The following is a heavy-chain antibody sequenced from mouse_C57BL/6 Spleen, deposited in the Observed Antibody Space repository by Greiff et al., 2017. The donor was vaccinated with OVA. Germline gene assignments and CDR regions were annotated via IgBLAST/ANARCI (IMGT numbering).Heavy chain of an antibody. CDR3: AREGAELYFDY. D-gene: IGHD4-1*01. Sequence: QVQLQQSGAELVRPGTSVKVSCKASGYAFTNYLIEWVKQRPGQGLEWIGVINPGSGGTNYNEKVKGKATLTADKSSSTDYMQLSSLTSEDSAVYFCAREGAELYFDYWGQGTTLTVSS. J-gene: IGHJ2*01. CDR1: GYAFTNYL. CDR2: INPGSGGT. V-gene: IGHV1-54*01.